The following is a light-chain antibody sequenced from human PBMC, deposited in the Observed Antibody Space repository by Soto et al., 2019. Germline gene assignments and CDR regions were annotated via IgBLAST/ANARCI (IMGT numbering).Light chain of an antibody. CDR2: RAS. Sequence: DFQMTQSPSTLSAFVGDTVTMTCRAGQSISSWLAWYQQKPGQAPKLLIYRASYLESGVPSRFSGSGSGTEFTLTITGLQPDDFATYYCQQYNDYRAFGPGTKVEIK. CDR1: QSISSW. V-gene: IGKV1-5*03. J-gene: IGKJ1*01. CDR3: QQYNDYRA.